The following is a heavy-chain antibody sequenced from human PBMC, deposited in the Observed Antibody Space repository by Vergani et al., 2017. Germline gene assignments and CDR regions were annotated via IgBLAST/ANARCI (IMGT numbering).Heavy chain of an antibody. V-gene: IGHV4-34*01. Sequence: QVQLQQWGAGLLKPSETLSLTCAVYGGSFSGYYWSWIRQPPGKGLEWIGEINHSGSTNYNQSLKSRVTISVDTSKNQFSLKLSSVTAADTAVYYCARGGRYGSGSYRYFQHWGQGTLVTVSS. D-gene: IGHD3-10*01. J-gene: IGHJ1*01. CDR3: ARGGRYGSGSYRYFQH. CDR1: GGSFSGYY. CDR2: INHSGST.